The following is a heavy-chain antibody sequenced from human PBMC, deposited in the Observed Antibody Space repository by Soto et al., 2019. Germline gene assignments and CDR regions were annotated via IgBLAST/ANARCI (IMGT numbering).Heavy chain of an antibody. D-gene: IGHD5-12*01. CDR3: ARSRDGYNFFGDG. CDR1: GFTFSSHW. J-gene: IGHJ4*02. Sequence: PGGSLRLSCAASGFTFSSHWIHWVRQAPGKGLVWVSRINGDGSSTSYADSVKGRFTISRDNAKNTLYLQMNSLRVEDTAVYYCARSRDGYNFFGDGWGQGALVTVAS. V-gene: IGHV3-74*01. CDR2: INGDGSST.